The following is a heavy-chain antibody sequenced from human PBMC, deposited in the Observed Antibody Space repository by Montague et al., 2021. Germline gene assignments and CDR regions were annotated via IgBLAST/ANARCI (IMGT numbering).Heavy chain of an antibody. D-gene: IGHD5-18*01. Sequence: SETLSLTCTVSGGSISSFYWSWIRQPPEKGLELIAYIYYSVSAGGTTNYNPSLKSRVTISVDSSKNQLSLQLTSVTTADTAVYYCARGRGNSYVSFDSWG. CDR2: IYYSVSAGGTT. CDR3: ARGRGNSYVSFDS. V-gene: IGHV4-59*13. J-gene: IGHJ4*01. CDR1: GGSISSFY.